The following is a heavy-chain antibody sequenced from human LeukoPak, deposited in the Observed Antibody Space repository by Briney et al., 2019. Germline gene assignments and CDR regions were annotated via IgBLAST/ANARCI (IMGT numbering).Heavy chain of an antibody. CDR2: IYYSGST. J-gene: IGHJ5*02. CDR3: ARDRGAYCSGGSCYFLPWHDP. D-gene: IGHD2-15*01. V-gene: IGHV4-39*07. Sequence: SETLSLTCTVSGGSISSSSYYWGWIRQPPGKGLEWIGSIYYSGSTYYNPSLKSRVTISVDTSKNQFSLKLSSVTAADTAVYYCARDRGAYCSGGSCYFLPWHDPWGQGTLVTVSS. CDR1: GGSISSSSYY.